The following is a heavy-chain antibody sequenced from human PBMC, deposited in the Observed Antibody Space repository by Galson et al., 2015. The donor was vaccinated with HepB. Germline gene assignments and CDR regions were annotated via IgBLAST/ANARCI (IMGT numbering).Heavy chain of an antibody. CDR1: GYTFSNYG. J-gene: IGHJ2*01. V-gene: IGHV1-18*01. Sequence: SVKVSCKASGYTFSNYGVSWVRQAPGQGLEWMGWISVYNGNTNYAQKFQGRVAMTTDTSTSTAYMELRSLRSDDTAVYYCARDRVYGDYDVYWYFDLWGRGTLVTVSS. D-gene: IGHD4-17*01. CDR3: ARDRVYGDYDVYWYFDL. CDR2: ISVYNGNT.